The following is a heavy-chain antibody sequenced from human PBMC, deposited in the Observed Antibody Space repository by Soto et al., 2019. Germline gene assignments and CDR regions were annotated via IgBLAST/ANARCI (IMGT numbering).Heavy chain of an antibody. CDR3: AKDRSGTWSFDS. V-gene: IGHV3-30*18. Sequence: GGSLRLSCPASGFIFSNYGMHWVRQAPGKGLEWVAAILYDGSSSYHADSVKGRFTISRDNSKNILYLQMNSLRPEDTAVYYCAKDRSGTWSFDSWGRGTLVTVSS. CDR1: GFIFSNYG. D-gene: IGHD6-13*01. J-gene: IGHJ4*02. CDR2: ILYDGSSS.